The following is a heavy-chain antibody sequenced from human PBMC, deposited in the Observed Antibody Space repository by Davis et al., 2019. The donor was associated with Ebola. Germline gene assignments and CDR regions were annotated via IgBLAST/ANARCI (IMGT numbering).Heavy chain of an antibody. CDR3: TRVVSSGKNYQENH. CDR2: IIPILVRA. D-gene: IGHD1-26*01. CDR1: RGTFSGYV. J-gene: IGHJ4*02. V-gene: IGHV1-69*04. Sequence: SVKVPCKASRGTFSGYVINWVRQAPGQGLEGMGRIIPILVRATYAQRLQGRVTITAGNSTGTAYMGLRSLRSDDTAVYFCTRVVSSGKNYQENHWGQGTLVTVSS.